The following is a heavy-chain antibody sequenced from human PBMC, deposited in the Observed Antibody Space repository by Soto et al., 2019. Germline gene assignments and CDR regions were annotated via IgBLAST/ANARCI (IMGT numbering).Heavy chain of an antibody. V-gene: IGHV3-23*01. CDR2: ISAGGGNT. J-gene: IGHJ5*02. CDR1: GFSFSTYA. D-gene: IGHD2-2*01. CDR3: AKHAEYQLVSWFDP. Sequence: VQLLESGGGLVQPGGSLRLPCAVSGFSFSTYAMSWVRQAPGKGLEWVSGISAGGGNTYYADSVRGRFTISRDNSKDTLYLQITSLRAEDTAFYYCAKHAEYQLVSWFDPWGQGTLVTVSS.